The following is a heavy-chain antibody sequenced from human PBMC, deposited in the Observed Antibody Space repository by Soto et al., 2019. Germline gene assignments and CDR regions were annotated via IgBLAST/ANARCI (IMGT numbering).Heavy chain of an antibody. V-gene: IGHV3-33*01. D-gene: IGHD3-22*01. J-gene: IGHJ4*02. CDR2: IWYDGSNK. CDR3: AASDSSGYYSDY. Sequence: SLRLSCAASGFTFSSYGMHWVRQAPGKGLEWVAVIWYDGSNKYYADSVKGRFTISRDNSKNTLYLQMNSLRAEDTAVYYCAASDSSGYYSDYWGQGTLVTVSS. CDR1: GFTFSSYG.